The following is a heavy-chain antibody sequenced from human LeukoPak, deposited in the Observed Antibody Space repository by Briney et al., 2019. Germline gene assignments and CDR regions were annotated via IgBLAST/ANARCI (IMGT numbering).Heavy chain of an antibody. Sequence: ASVKVSCKASGYIFTGYYMHWVRQAPGQGLEWMGWINPNSGDTNYAKKFQGRVTMTRDTSISTSFMVRSMPTADETAVYYAAGARLRVNPYFDYWGQGTLVTVSS. CDR3: AGARLRVNPYFDY. V-gene: IGHV1-2*02. CDR1: GYIFTGYY. D-gene: IGHD1-14*01. J-gene: IGHJ4*02. CDR2: INPNSGDT.